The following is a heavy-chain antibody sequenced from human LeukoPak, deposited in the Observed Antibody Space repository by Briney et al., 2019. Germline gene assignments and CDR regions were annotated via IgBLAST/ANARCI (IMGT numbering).Heavy chain of an antibody. Sequence: SETLSLTCTVSGDSPTSGSRYWSWIRQPAGKGLEWIGHFYSSTRTTYNPSLESRVTISGDTAKNQFSLKLDSVTAADTAVYFCARCMSELDYGDYAYYYHMDVWGKGTTVTVSS. V-gene: IGHV4-61*09. CDR1: GDSPTSGSRY. D-gene: IGHD4-17*01. CDR2: FYSSTRT. CDR3: ARCMSELDYGDYAYYYHMDV. J-gene: IGHJ6*04.